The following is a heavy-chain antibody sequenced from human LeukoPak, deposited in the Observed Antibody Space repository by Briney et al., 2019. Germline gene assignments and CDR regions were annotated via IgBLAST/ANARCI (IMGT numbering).Heavy chain of an antibody. CDR3: ARAAGSGSHLYYFDY. CDR1: GGTFSSYA. J-gene: IGHJ4*02. Sequence: SVKVSCKASGGTFSSYAISWVRQAPGQGLEWMGGIIPIFGTANYAQKFQGRVTITTDESTSTAYMELSSLRSEDTAVYYCARAAGSGSHLYYFDYWGQGTLVTVSS. CDR2: IIPIFGTA. V-gene: IGHV1-69*05. D-gene: IGHD3-10*01.